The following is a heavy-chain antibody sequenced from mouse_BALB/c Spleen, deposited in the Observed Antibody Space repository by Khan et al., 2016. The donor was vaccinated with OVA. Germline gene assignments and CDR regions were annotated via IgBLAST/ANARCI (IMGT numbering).Heavy chain of an antibody. V-gene: IGHV1-76*01. J-gene: IGHJ2*01. CDR1: GYIFTSYW. D-gene: IGHD3-2*02. Sequence: QVRLKESGAELVRPGASVKLSCKTSGYIFTSYWIHWIKQRSGQGLEWIARIYPGTDNSYYNEKFKDKATLTADKSSSTAYMQLSSLKSEDSDVYFWAREEALYHFDHWGQGTTLTVSS. CDR2: IYPGTDNS. CDR3: AREEALYHFDH.